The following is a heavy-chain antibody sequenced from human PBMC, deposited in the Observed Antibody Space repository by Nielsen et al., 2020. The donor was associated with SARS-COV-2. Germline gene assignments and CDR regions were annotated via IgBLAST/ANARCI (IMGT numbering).Heavy chain of an antibody. CDR2: IRYDGSNK. V-gene: IGHV3-33*01. J-gene: IGHJ6*02. D-gene: IGHD1-14*01. CDR1: GFTFSSYG. CDR3: AREDRPPNYGMDV. Sequence: GESLKISCAASGFTFSSYGMHWVRQAPGKGLEWVAVIRYDGSNKYYADSVKGRFTISRDNSKNTLYLQMNSLRAEDTAVYYCAREDRPPNYGMDVWGQGTTVTVSS.